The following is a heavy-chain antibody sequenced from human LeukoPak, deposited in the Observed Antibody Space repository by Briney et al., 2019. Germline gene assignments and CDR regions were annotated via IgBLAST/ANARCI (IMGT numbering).Heavy chain of an antibody. D-gene: IGHD5-12*01. CDR2: ISTYNGNT. J-gene: IGHJ6*03. CDR1: NYTFTNYG. Sequence: ASVKVSCKASNYTFTNYGISWVRQAPGQGLQWMGWISTYNGNTNYVQKLQGRVSMTTDTSTSTAYMELRSLRSDDTAVYFCARGLDYYYYMDVWGKGTTVTVSS. CDR3: ARGLDYYYYMDV. V-gene: IGHV1-18*01.